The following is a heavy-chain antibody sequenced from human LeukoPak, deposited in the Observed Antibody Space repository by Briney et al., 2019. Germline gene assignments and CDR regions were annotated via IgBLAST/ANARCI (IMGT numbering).Heavy chain of an antibody. Sequence: GGSLRLSCAASGFTFSDYSMTWIRQAPGEGLEWVSYISGTSSYTNYAGSVKGRFTISRDNAKNSLYLQMNSLRAEDTAVYYCARGRRYFDYWGQETLVTVSS. V-gene: IGHV3-11*05. CDR2: ISGTSSYT. CDR1: GFTFSDYS. CDR3: ARGRRYFDY. J-gene: IGHJ4*02.